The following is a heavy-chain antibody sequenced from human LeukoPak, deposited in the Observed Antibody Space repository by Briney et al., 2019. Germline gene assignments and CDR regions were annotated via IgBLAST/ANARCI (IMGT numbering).Heavy chain of an antibody. Sequence: PGGSLRLSCAASGFTFSSYGMHWVRQAPGKGREWVAVILYDGSNKYYAESVKGGFSISRDNSQNTLYPQMNSLRAEDTAVYYCAKVVSTVTTRDHDAFDIWGQGKMVTVSS. CDR2: ILYDGSNK. V-gene: IGHV3-33*06. CDR3: AKVVSTVTTRDHDAFDI. D-gene: IGHD4-17*01. CDR1: GFTFSSYG. J-gene: IGHJ3*02.